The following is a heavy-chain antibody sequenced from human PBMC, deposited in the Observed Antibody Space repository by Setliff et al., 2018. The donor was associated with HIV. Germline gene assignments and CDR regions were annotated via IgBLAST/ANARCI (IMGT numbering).Heavy chain of an antibody. CDR2: FDPEDGET. CDR3: ATIRAYYYDSSGQEYFQY. V-gene: IGHV1-24*01. D-gene: IGHD3-22*01. Sequence: GASVKVSCKVSGYSLTDLSIHWVRQAPGKGLEWMGGFDPEDGETVYAQKLQGRVTMTEDRSTDTAYMELSSLRPEDTAMYYCATIRAYYYDSSGQEYFQYWGHGTLVTVSS. J-gene: IGHJ1*01. CDR1: GYSLTDLS.